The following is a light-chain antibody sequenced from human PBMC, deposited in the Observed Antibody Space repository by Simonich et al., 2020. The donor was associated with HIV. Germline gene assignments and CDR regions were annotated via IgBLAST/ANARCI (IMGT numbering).Light chain of an antibody. CDR1: SSNIGSNT. J-gene: IGLJ2*01. V-gene: IGLV1-47*01. CDR2: RNN. CDR3: AAWDDSLSGVL. Sequence: QSVLTQPPSASGTPGQRVTISCSGSSSNIGSNTVNWYQQLPGTAPKLLIYRNNPRPSGVPDRFSGSKAGTSASLAISGLRSEDEADYYCAAWDDSLSGVLFGGGTKLTVL.